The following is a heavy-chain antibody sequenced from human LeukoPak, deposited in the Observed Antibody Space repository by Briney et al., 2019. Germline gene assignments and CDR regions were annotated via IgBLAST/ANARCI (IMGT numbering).Heavy chain of an antibody. CDR2: ISTSTSYK. CDR1: GFTFSSYS. Sequence: GGSLRLSCAASGFTFSSYSMNWVRQAPGKGLEWVSSISTSTSYKYFADSVKGRFIISRDNAKRSLYLQLNSLRAEDTAVYYYARVLGGNYDYYYYYGMDVWGQGTTVTVSS. V-gene: IGHV3-21*01. D-gene: IGHD4-23*01. CDR3: ARVLGGNYDYYYYYGMDV. J-gene: IGHJ6*02.